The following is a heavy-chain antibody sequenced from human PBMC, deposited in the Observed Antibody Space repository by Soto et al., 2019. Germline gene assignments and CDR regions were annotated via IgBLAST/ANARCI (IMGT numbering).Heavy chain of an antibody. CDR1: GGSISSSSYY. Sequence: SETLSLTCTVSGGSISSSSYYWGWIRQPPGKGLEWIGSIYYSGSTYYNPSLKSRVTISVDTSKNQFSLKLSSVTAADTAVYYCASRYSSSSGNFDYWGQGTLVTVS. CDR3: ASRYSSSSGNFDY. V-gene: IGHV4-39*01. CDR2: IYYSGST. J-gene: IGHJ4*02. D-gene: IGHD6-6*01.